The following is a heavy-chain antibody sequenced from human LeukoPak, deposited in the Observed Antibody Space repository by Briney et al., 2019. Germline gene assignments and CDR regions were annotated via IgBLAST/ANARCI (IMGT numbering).Heavy chain of an antibody. Sequence: RTGGSLRLSCAASGFTFSSYAMSWVRQAPGKGLEWVSAISGSGGSTDYADSVKGRFTISRDNSKNTLYLQMNSLRAEDTAVYYCAKVSGSYYFDYWGQGTLVTVSS. CDR3: AKVSGSYYFDY. CDR2: ISGSGGST. J-gene: IGHJ4*02. CDR1: GFTFSSYA. D-gene: IGHD1-26*01. V-gene: IGHV3-23*01.